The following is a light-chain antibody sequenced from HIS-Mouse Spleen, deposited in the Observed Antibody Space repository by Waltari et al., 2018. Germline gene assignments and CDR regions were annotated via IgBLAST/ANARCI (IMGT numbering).Light chain of an antibody. Sequence: SYELTQPPSVSVSPGQPARITCSGDALPKKYAYWYQQKSGQDPVLVIYEDSKRPSGIPERFSGSSSGTMATLTISGAQVEDEADYYCYSTDSSGNHRVFGGGTKLTVL. CDR2: EDS. V-gene: IGLV3-10*01. CDR1: ALPKKY. J-gene: IGLJ2*01. CDR3: YSTDSSGNHRV.